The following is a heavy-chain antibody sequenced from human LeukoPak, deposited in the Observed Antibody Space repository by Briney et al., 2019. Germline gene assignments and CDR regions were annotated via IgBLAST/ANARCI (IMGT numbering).Heavy chain of an antibody. D-gene: IGHD1-26*01. Sequence: GGSLSLLCAACVFDFSSYNMIWVRESPGKGLEWVSYFSYFDDSTYYADSLKGRFTISRDNAKNSLSLQMHSLSAEDTPVYQFDRGGSDEQFYYYGMDVWGQGTTVIVS. V-gene: IGHV3-21*01. J-gene: IGHJ6*02. CDR3: DRGGSDEQFYYYGMDV. CDR1: VFDFSSYN. CDR2: FSYFDDST.